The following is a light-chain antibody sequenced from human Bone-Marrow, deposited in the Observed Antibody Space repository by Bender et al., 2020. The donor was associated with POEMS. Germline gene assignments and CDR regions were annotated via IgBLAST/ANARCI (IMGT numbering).Light chain of an antibody. Sequence: QAALTQPGSGSGSPGQSVTIPCAGASREGPVSWVQQHPGKAPKLIIYEVYNRPSGVSNRFYGSQSGSSASLTISGLQAEDEADYYCSSYTSRNTYVFGGGTRVTVL. CDR3: SSYTSRNTYV. J-gene: IGLJ1*01. CDR2: EVY. CDR1: SREGP. V-gene: IGLV2-14*01.